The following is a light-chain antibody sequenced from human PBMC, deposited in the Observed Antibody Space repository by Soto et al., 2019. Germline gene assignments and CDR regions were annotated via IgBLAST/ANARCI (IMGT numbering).Light chain of an antibody. CDR1: QSVRSDY. CDR2: GVS. J-gene: IGKJ4*01. CDR3: QQYGKSPLT. Sequence: EIVLTQSPGALSLSPGERATLSCRASQSVRSDYFAWYQQKPGQAPRVIIFGVSTRATGIPDRFSGSGSGTDFTLTISRLEPEDFALYYCQQYGKSPLTFGGGTKVDI. V-gene: IGKV3-20*01.